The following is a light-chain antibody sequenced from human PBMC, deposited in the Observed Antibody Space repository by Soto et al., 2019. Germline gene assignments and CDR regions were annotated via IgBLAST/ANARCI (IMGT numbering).Light chain of an antibody. J-gene: IGKJ5*01. CDR2: NAS. V-gene: IGKV3-11*01. Sequence: IVLTQSPGTLSLSPWERATLSCRASQSVSSIYLAWFQQKPGQPPRLLIYNASNRTTGIPARFSGSGSGTDFTLTISSLEPEDFAVYYCQQRGDWPPITFGQGTRLEIK. CDR3: QQRGDWPPIT. CDR1: QSVSSIY.